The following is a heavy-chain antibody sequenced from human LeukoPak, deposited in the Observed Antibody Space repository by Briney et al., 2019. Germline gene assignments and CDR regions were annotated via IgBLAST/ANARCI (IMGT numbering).Heavy chain of an antibody. CDR1: GFTFSDYW. V-gene: IGHV3-74*01. J-gene: IGHJ4*02. CDR3: AKVTAWYSSSWYLAD. Sequence: GGCLRLSCAGSGFTFSDYWMHWVRQTPGKGLVWVSRITSDGSSTSYADSVRGRFTISRDNSKNTLYLQMNSLRAEDTAVYYCAKVTAWYSSSWYLADWGQGTLVTVSS. D-gene: IGHD6-13*01. CDR2: ITSDGSST.